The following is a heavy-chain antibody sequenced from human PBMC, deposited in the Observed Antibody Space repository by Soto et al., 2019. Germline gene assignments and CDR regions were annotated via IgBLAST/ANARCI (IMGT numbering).Heavy chain of an antibody. Sequence: SETLSLTCSVSGESINSGGYYWSWIRHHPGKGLEWIGYIYDSESAYYNPSLKSRVTISMDTSKNHFAMRLSSVTATDTAVYYCARASSSSSAADYWGQVTQVTVSS. J-gene: IGHJ4*02. D-gene: IGHD6-6*01. CDR2: IYDSESA. CDR1: GESINSGGYY. V-gene: IGHV4-31*03. CDR3: ARASSSSSAADY.